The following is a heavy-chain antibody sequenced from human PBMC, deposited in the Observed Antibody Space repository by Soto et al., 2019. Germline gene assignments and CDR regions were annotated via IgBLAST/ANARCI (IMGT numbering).Heavy chain of an antibody. D-gene: IGHD5-12*01. CDR1: GGTFSSYS. CDR3: ARDRMGDGYKIIDY. Sequence: SVKVSCKASGGTFSSYSISWVRQAPGQGLEWMGGIIPIFGTANYAQKFQGRVTITAVESTSTAYMELSSLRSEDTAVYYCARDRMGDGYKIIDYWGQGTLVTVSS. V-gene: IGHV1-69*13. CDR2: IIPIFGTA. J-gene: IGHJ4*02.